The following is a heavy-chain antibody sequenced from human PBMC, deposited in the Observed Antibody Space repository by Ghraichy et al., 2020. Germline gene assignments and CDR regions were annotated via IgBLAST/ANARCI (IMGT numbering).Heavy chain of an antibody. CDR1: GFTFSSYA. D-gene: IGHD6-13*01. Sequence: GGSLRLSCSASGFTFSSYAMQWVRQAPGKGLEYVSAISSNGGSTYYADSVKGRFTISRDNSKNTLYLQMSSLRAEDTAVYYCRGYSSSTFDYWGQGTLVTVSS. CDR2: ISSNGGST. V-gene: IGHV3-64D*06. CDR3: RGYSSSTFDY. J-gene: IGHJ4*02.